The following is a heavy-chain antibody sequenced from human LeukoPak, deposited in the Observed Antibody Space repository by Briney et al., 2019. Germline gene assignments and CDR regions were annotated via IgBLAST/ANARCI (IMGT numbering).Heavy chain of an antibody. CDR2: IYYSGST. D-gene: IGHD6-19*01. CDR3: AREGIAVPDY. CDR1: GGSISSSSYY. Sequence: SETLSLTCTVSGGSISSSSYYWGWIRQPPGKGLEWIGSIYYSGSTYYNPSLKSRVTISVDTSKNQFSLKLSSVTAADTAVYYCAREGIAVPDYWGQGTLVTVSS. J-gene: IGHJ4*02. V-gene: IGHV4-39*07.